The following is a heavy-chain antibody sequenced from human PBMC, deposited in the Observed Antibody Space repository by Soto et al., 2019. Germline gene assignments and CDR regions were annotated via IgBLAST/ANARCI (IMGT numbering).Heavy chain of an antibody. Sequence: EVQLVESGGGLVQPGGSLRLSCAASGFTFRSSWMTWVRQAPGKGLEWVANIKDDGSEQFYVDSVKGRFTISRDNARNSLYLQMNSLRAEDTAVYYCTRDRAYPCLDYWGQGTLVTVSS. CDR1: GFTFRSSW. V-gene: IGHV3-7*05. J-gene: IGHJ4*02. CDR3: TRDRAYPCLDY. D-gene: IGHD2-2*02. CDR2: IKDDGSEQ.